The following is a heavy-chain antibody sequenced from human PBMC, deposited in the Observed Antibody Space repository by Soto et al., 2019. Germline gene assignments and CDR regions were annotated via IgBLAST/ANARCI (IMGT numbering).Heavy chain of an antibody. V-gene: IGHV1-69*04. CDR2: IIPILGIA. J-gene: IGHJ6*02. CDR3: ARERVYYYGSGPSYYGMDV. Sequence: SVKVSCKASGGTFSSYTISWVRQAPGQGLEWMGRIIPILGIANYAQKFQDRVTITADKSSSTAYMELSSLRSDDTAVYYCARERVYYYGSGPSYYGMDVWGQGTTVTVSS. CDR1: GGTFSSYT. D-gene: IGHD3-10*01.